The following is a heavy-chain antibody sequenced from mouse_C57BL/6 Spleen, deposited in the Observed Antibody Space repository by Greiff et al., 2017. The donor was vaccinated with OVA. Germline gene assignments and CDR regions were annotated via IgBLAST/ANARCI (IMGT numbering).Heavy chain of an antibody. CDR2: IDPETGGT. D-gene: IGHD2-5*01. J-gene: IGHJ1*03. Sequence: VQLQESGAELVRPGASVTLSCKASGYTFTDYEMHWVKHTPVHGLEWIGAIDPETGGTAYNQKFKGQAILTADKSSSTAYMELRSLTSEDSAVYYCTSSKGGYFDVWGTGTTVTVSS. CDR1: GYTFTDYE. CDR3: TSSKGGYFDV. V-gene: IGHV1-15*01.